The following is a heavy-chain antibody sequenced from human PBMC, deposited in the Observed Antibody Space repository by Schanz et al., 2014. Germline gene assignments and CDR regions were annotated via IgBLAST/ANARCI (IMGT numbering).Heavy chain of an antibody. CDR3: AKEESPPSLVDY. V-gene: IGHV3-7*01. J-gene: IGHJ4*02. Sequence: VQLVESGGGLVQPGGSLRLSCEASGFTFSNYNMNWVRQAPGKGLEWVANMNQDGSVKNYVDSVKGRFTISRDNAKNSLYLQMNSLRAEDTAVYYCAKEESPPSLVDYWGQGTLVTVSS. CDR1: GFTFSNYN. CDR2: MNQDGSVK.